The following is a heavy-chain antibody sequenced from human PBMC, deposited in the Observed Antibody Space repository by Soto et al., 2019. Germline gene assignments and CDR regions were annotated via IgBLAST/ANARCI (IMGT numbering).Heavy chain of an antibody. CDR2: ISSSSSYI. CDR1: GFTFSSYS. CDR3: AREEAERGAKADYGMDV. D-gene: IGHD1-26*01. Sequence: GGSLRLSCAASGFTFSSYSMNWVRQAPGKGLEWVSSISSSSSYIYYADSVKGRFTISKDNAKNSLDLQMNSLRAEDTAVYYCAREEAERGAKADYGMDVWGQGTTVTVSS. J-gene: IGHJ6*02. V-gene: IGHV3-21*01.